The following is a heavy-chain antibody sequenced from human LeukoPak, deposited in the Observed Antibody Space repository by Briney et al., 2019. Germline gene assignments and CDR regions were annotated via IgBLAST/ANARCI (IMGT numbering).Heavy chain of an antibody. CDR2: IYYSGST. Sequence: SETLSPTCTVSGGSISSYYWSWIRQPPGKGLEWIGSIYYSGSTYYNPSLKSRVTISVDTSKNQFSLKLSSVTAADTAVYYCARDNREEGLHRFDPWGQGTLVTVSS. D-gene: IGHD4-11*01. CDR1: GGSISSYY. V-gene: IGHV4-39*07. J-gene: IGHJ5*02. CDR3: ARDNREEGLHRFDP.